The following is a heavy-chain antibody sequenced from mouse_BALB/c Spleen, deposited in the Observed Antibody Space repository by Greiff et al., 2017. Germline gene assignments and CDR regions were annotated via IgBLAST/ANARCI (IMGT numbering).Heavy chain of an antibody. Sequence: EVKLVESGGGLVQPGGSLRLSCATSGFTFTDYYMSWVRQPPGKALEWLGFIRNKANGYTTEYSASVKGRFTISRDNSQSILYLQMNTLRAEDSATYYCARAKGLTGPTWFAYWGQGTLVTVSA. CDR1: GFTFTDYY. V-gene: IGHV7-3*02. CDR2: IRNKANGYTT. CDR3: ARAKGLTGPTWFAY. D-gene: IGHD4-1*01. J-gene: IGHJ3*01.